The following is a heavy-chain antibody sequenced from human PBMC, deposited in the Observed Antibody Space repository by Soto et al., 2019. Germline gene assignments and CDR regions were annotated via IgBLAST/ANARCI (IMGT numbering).Heavy chain of an antibody. J-gene: IGHJ6*02. Sequence: ASVKVSCKASGYTFTSYYISWVRQAPGQGLEWMGWISGYNGNTNYAQKLQGRVTMTTDTSKNQFSLKLSSVTAADTAVYYCARPLYSYGPMDVWGQGTKVTVSS. D-gene: IGHD5-18*01. V-gene: IGHV1-18*01. CDR3: ARPLYSYGPMDV. CDR2: ISGYNGNT. CDR1: GYTFTSYY.